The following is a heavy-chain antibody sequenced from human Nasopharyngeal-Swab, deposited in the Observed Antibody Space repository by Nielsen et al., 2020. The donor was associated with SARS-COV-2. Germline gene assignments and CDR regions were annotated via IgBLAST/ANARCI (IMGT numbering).Heavy chain of an antibody. V-gene: IGHV4-39*01. Sequence: AGHLSLTCTVSGGSISSSSYYWGWIRQPPGKGLEWIGSIYYSGTTYYNPSRRGRFTISVDTSKNQFSLNLSSVTAADTAVYYCVRRRSYCGGDCYSGSYFDSWGQGTLVTVSS. CDR3: VRRRSYCGGDCYSGSYFDS. D-gene: IGHD2-21*02. CDR2: IYYSGTT. CDR1: GGSISSSSYY. J-gene: IGHJ4*02.